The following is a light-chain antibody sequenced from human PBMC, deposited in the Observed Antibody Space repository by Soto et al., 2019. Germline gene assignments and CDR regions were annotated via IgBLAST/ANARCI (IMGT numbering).Light chain of an antibody. V-gene: IGKV1-6*01. CDR2: AAS. CDR3: LQDHNYPLT. J-gene: IGKJ4*02. CDR1: QGIGND. Sequence: AIQMTQSPSSLSVSVGDRVTITCRASQGIGNDVGWYQQKPGKAPKLLIYAASSLQSGVPSRFSGSRSGTDLPLTISSLQPEDFATYYCLQDHNYPLTFGGGTKVEIK.